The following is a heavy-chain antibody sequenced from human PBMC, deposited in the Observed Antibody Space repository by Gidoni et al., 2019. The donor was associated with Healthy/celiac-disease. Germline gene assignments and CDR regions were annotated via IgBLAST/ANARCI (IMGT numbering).Heavy chain of an antibody. D-gene: IGHD6-19*01. Sequence: QVQLVQSGAAVKKPGASVKVSCNASRDTFTGYYMHWVRQAPGQGLEWMGWINPNSGGTNYAQKFQGRVTMTRDTSISTAYMELSRLGSDDTAVYDCARDPEAVAGHWGQGTLVTVSS. V-gene: IGHV1-2*02. J-gene: IGHJ4*02. CDR1: RDTFTGYY. CDR3: ARDPEAVAGH. CDR2: INPNSGGT.